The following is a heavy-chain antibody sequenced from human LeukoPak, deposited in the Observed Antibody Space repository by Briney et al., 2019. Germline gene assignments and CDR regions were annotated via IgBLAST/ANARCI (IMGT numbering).Heavy chain of an antibody. CDR1: GFTFSDYS. D-gene: IGHD6-13*01. CDR3: ARDDSWGFDY. V-gene: IGHV3-48*04. CDR2: IRYSGSSMGSGN. Sequence: GRSLRLSCAASGFTFSDYSMNWVRQAPGKGLEWVANIRYSGSSMGSGNYYAGAVKGRFTNYRDNAKNSLFLQMSSLRAEDTAFYYCARDDSWGFDYWGQGALVTVSS. J-gene: IGHJ4*02.